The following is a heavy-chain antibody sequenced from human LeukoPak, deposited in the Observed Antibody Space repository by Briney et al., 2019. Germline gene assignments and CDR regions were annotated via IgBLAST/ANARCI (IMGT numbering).Heavy chain of an antibody. CDR2: ISYDGSNK. CDR3: AKGGYSSGWPNYYSYYYMDV. CDR1: GFTFSSYG. J-gene: IGHJ6*03. D-gene: IGHD6-19*01. V-gene: IGHV3-30*18. Sequence: PGGSLRLSCAASGFTFSSYGMHWVRQAPGKGLEWVAVISYDGSNKYYADSVKGRFTISRDNSKNTLYLQMNSLRAEDTAVYYFAKGGYSSGWPNYYSYYYMDVGGKGPTVTVSS.